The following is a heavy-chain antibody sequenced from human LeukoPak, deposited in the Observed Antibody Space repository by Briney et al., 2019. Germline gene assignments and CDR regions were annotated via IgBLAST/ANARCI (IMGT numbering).Heavy chain of an antibody. CDR3: ARGQYYGYRKSMDV. CDR1: GFTFSNFA. D-gene: IGHD5-24*01. CDR2: ISGSGGST. Sequence: GGSLRLSCAASGFTFSNFAMSWVRQAPGKGLEWVSAISGSGGSTYYAGSEKGRFTISRDNSKNTLYLQMNSLRAEDTAVYYCARGQYYGYRKSMDVWGQGTTVTVSS. J-gene: IGHJ6*02. V-gene: IGHV3-23*01.